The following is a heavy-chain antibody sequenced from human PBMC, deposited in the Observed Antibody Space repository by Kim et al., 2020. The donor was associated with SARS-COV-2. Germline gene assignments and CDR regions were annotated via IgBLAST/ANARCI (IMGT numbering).Heavy chain of an antibody. D-gene: IGHD2-8*01. Sequence: YNPSLKSRVTISVDTSKNQFSLKLSSVTAADTAVYYCAREIGVLISFFDYWGQGTLVTVSS. J-gene: IGHJ4*02. V-gene: IGHV4-39*07. CDR3: AREIGVLISFFDY.